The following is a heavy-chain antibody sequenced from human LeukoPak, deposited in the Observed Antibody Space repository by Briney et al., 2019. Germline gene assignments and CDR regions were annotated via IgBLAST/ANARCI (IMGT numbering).Heavy chain of an antibody. CDR3: ARGWNYAFRFDY. J-gene: IGHJ4*02. D-gene: IGHD1-7*01. V-gene: IGHV3-7*01. CDR1: GFTFTDYR. Sequence: PGGSLRLSCAASGFTFTDYRMTWVRQAPGKGLEWVAHIKQDGGEKYYVDSVKGRFTISRDNAENLVYLLMDSLRAEDTAVYYCARGWNYAFRFDYWGQGTLVTVST. CDR2: IKQDGGEK.